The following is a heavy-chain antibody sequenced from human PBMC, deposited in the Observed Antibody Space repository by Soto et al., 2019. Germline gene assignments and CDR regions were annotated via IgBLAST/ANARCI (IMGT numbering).Heavy chain of an antibody. J-gene: IGHJ4*02. CDR3: ARDLGRGDYVFSY. V-gene: IGHV4-59*01. D-gene: IGHD4-17*01. Sequence: PSETLSLTCTVSGGSISSYYWSWIRQPLGKGLEWIGYIYYSGSTNYNPSLKSRVTISVDTSKNQFSLKLSSVTAADTAVYYCARDLGRGDYVFSYWGQGTLVTVSS. CDR2: IYYSGST. CDR1: GGSISSYY.